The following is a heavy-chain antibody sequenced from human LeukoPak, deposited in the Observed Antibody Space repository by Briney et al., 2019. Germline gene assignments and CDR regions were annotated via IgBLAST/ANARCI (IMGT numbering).Heavy chain of an antibody. CDR3: TGNYYGSGSYADLDY. Sequence: PGGSQRLYCATSGFTFICSPLHWVRQASGEGLEWVGRIRSTANGYATAYAASVKGRFTISRDDSKNTAYLQMDSLKTEDTAVYYCTGNYYGSGSYADLDYWGQGTLVTVSS. CDR2: IRSTANGYAT. V-gene: IGHV3-73*01. CDR1: GFTFICSP. J-gene: IGHJ4*02. D-gene: IGHD3-10*01.